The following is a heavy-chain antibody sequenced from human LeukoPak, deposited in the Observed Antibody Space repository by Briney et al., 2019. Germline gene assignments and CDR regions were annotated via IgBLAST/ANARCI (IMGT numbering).Heavy chain of an antibody. Sequence: GSSVKVSCKASGGTFSSYAISWVGQAPGQGLEWMGGIIPIFGTANYAQRFQGRVTITADESTSTAVMDLSNLSSEDTAGCYCARDRGYCSTTSCKLDYWGQGTLVTVSS. CDR1: GGTFSSYA. CDR2: IIPIFGTA. J-gene: IGHJ4*02. CDR3: ARDRGYCSTTSCKLDY. D-gene: IGHD2-2*01. V-gene: IGHV1-69*01.